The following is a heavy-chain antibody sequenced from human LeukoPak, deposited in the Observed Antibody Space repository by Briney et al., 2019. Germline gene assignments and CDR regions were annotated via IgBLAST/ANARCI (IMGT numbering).Heavy chain of an antibody. CDR1: GYTFTSYY. D-gene: IGHD5-12*01. V-gene: IGHV1-2*02. CDR2: INPNSGGT. CDR3: ARKGYSGYHYYYYMDV. J-gene: IGHJ6*03. Sequence: ASVKVSCKASGYTFTSYYMHWVRQAPGQGLEWMGWINPNSGGTNYAQKFQGRVAMTRDTSISTAYMELSRLRSDDTAVYYCARKGYSGYHYYYYMDVWGKGTTVTISS.